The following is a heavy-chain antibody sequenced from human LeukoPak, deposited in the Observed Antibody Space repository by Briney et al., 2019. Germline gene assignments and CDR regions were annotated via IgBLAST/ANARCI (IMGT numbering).Heavy chain of an antibody. D-gene: IGHD3-10*01. CDR2: ISSTSSYI. Sequence: GGSLRLSCAASGFTFSSNTMNWVRQAPGRGLEWVSSISSTSSYIYYADSVKGRFTISRDNAKNSLYLQMNSLRAEDTAVYFCARVGGSGSLDYWGQGTLVTVSS. V-gene: IGHV3-21*01. J-gene: IGHJ4*02. CDR1: GFTFSSNT. CDR3: ARVGGSGSLDY.